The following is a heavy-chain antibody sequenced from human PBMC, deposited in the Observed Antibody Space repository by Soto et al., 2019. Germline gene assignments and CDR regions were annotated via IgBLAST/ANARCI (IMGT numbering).Heavy chain of an antibody. CDR1: SFTFSDAW. Sequence: EVHLVESGGGLVMPGGSLSLSCAASSFTFSDAWMNWVRQAPGKGLEWVGRIKIITEGGTTDYAAPVKGRFTISRDDSKNTRYLQMNSLKTEDTALYYCTTGLGSGNYFHDRYRGQGTLVTVSS. CDR2: IKIITEGGTT. J-gene: IGHJ4*02. V-gene: IGHV3-15*07. D-gene: IGHD3-10*01. CDR3: TTGLGSGNYFHDRY.